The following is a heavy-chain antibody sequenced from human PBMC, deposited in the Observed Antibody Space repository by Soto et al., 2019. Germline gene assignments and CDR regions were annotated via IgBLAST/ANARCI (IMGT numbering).Heavy chain of an antibody. J-gene: IGHJ6*02. CDR1: GGTFSRYT. CDR3: ASHFTGVLVLGTSPPGGDNYGWDV. CDR2: IIPILDIP. D-gene: IGHD2-8*02. Sequence: QVQLVQSGAEVKKPGSSVKVSCKASGGTFSRYTFTWVRQAPGQGLEWMGRIIPILDIPNYAQNFQGRVTITADKSPRTAYMKLSSLRSDDTAVYYCASHFTGVLVLGTSPPGGDNYGWDVWGQGTTVTVSS. V-gene: IGHV1-69*02.